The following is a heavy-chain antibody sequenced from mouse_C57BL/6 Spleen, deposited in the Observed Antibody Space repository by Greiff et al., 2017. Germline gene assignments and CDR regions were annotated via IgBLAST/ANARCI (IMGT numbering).Heavy chain of an antibody. Sequence: QVHVKQSGAELARPGASVKMSCKASGYTFTSYTMHWVKQRPGQGLEWIGYINPSSGYTKYNQKFKDKATLTADKSSSTAYMQLSSLTSEDSAVDYCASAVVAYYFDYWGQGTTLTVSS. V-gene: IGHV1-4*01. D-gene: IGHD1-1*01. CDR2: INPSSGYT. J-gene: IGHJ2*01. CDR1: GYTFTSYT. CDR3: ASAVVAYYFDY.